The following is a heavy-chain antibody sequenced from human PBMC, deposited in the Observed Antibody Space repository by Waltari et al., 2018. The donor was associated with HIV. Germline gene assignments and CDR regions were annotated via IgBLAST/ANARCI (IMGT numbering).Heavy chain of an antibody. J-gene: IGHJ4*02. Sequence: EVQLLGSGGGLVQPGGSLRLSCAASGFTFSSYAMSWVRQAPGKGLEWVSAISCSGGSTNYADSVKGRFTISRDNSKNTLYLQMNSLRAEDTAVYYCAKDAGYCTNGVCAREYYFDYWGQGTLVTVSS. CDR1: GFTFSSYA. D-gene: IGHD2-8*01. CDR3: AKDAGYCTNGVCAREYYFDY. V-gene: IGHV3-23*01. CDR2: ISCSGGST.